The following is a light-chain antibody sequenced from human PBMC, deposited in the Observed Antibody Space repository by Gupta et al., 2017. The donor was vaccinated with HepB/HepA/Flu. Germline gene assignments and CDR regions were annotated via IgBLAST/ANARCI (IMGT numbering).Light chain of an antibody. CDR1: QSVSSSY. CDR2: GAS. V-gene: IGKV3-20*01. CDR3: QQYGSSPGFT. Sequence: EIVLTQSPGILSLSPGERATLSCRASQSVSSSYLAWYQRKPGQAPTLLIYGASNRATGIPDRFSGRGSGTDFTLTISRLEPEDFAVYYCQQYGSSPGFTFGQGTRL. J-gene: IGKJ5*01.